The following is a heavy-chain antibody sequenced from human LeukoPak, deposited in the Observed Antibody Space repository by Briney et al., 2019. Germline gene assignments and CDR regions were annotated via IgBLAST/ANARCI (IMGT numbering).Heavy chain of an antibody. J-gene: IGHJ3*02. V-gene: IGHV4-61*01. Sequence: SETLSLTCTVSGGSISSSSYYWGWIRQPPGKGLEWIGYIYYSGSTNYNPSLKSRVTISVDTSKNQFSLKLSSVTAADTAVYYCARDSGYSYGFPHDAFDIWGQGTMVTVSS. CDR2: IYYSGST. D-gene: IGHD5-18*01. CDR1: GGSISSSSYY. CDR3: ARDSGYSYGFPHDAFDI.